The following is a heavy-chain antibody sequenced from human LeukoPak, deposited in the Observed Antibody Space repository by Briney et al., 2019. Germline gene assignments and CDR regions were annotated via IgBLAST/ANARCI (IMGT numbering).Heavy chain of an antibody. CDR2: FDPEKGKT. CDR1: GYTFNELS. CDR3: ATLVYYFMDV. V-gene: IGHV1-24*01. Sequence: ASVKVSCKVSGYTFNELSMHWVRQAPGKGLEWMGGFDPEKGKTIYAQKFQGRVTMTEDTSTDTAYMELSSLTSEDTAVYYCATLVYYFMDVWAKGTAVTVFS. J-gene: IGHJ6*04.